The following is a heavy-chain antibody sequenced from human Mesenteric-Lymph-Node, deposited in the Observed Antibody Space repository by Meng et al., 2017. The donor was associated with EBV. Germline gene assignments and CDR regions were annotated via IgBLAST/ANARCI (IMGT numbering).Heavy chain of an antibody. Sequence: VTPWGTIALPSTGPCGPISSSSSYGGWIRNPPWKGLEWFGNIYYIGTTYYNPSLKSRVTISVDTSKNQCSLTLSSVTAADAAVYFCERLGRLGGIDYWGQGTLVTVSS. CDR2: IYYIGTT. CDR3: ERLGRLGGIDY. V-gene: IGHV4-39*01. D-gene: IGHD3-16*01. CDR1: CGPISSSSSY. J-gene: IGHJ4*02.